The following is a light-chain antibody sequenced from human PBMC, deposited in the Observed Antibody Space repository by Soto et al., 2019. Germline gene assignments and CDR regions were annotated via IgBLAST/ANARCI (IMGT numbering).Light chain of an antibody. CDR2: EIN. V-gene: IGLV2-8*01. J-gene: IGLJ1*01. Sequence: QSVLTQPPSASGSPGQSVTISCTGTSSDVGGYNYVSWYQQHPGKAPKLMIYEINKRPSGVPDRFSGSKSGNTASLTVSGLQAEDEADYYCSSYANSNNLPYVFGTGTKVTVL. CDR1: SSDVGGYNY. CDR3: SSYANSNNLPYV.